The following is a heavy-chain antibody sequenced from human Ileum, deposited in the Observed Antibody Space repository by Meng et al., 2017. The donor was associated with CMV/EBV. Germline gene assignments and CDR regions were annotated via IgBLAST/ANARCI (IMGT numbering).Heavy chain of an antibody. D-gene: IGHD3-10*01. V-gene: IGHV4-4*07. J-gene: IGHJ4*02. CDR1: GGAISKYY. Sequence: VQLPGSGQGMVKTSETMSLTWYVSGGAISKYYWSWLRQPAGKGLEWIAHIYTSGTTNYNPSLKSRVTMSVDTSRNQFSLKLTSVTAADTAVYYCARNYGSGNWNFFHYWGQGTLVTVSS. CDR2: IYTSGTT. CDR3: ARNYGSGNWNFFHY.